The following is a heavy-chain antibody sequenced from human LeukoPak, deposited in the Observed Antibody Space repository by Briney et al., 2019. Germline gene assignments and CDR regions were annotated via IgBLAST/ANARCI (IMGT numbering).Heavy chain of an antibody. V-gene: IGHV6-1*01. CDR2: TYYRSKYYF. CDR3: ARSFGSGRIIGY. J-gene: IGHJ4*02. CDR1: GDNISSNSAA. D-gene: IGHD3-10*01. Sequence: SQTLSLTCAISGDNISSNSAAWNWVRQSPSRGLEWLGRTYYRSKYYFDYALSVKSRIPINPDTSKNQFSLQLNSVTPEDTAVYYCARSFGSGRIIGYWGQGTLVTVSS.